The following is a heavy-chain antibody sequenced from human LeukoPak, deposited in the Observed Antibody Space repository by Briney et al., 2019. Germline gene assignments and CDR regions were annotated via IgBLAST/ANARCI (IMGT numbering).Heavy chain of an antibody. Sequence: PGGSLRLSCAASGFTFTTSAMHWVRQAPGKGLEYVSAISSNGGSTFHADSVRGRFTISRDNSKNTLDLQMGSLTAEDMGVYYCARGPYSGSYSDYWGQGTLVTVSS. J-gene: IGHJ4*02. CDR3: ARGPYSGSYSDY. CDR2: ISSNGGST. CDR1: GFTFTTSA. D-gene: IGHD1-26*01. V-gene: IGHV3-64*02.